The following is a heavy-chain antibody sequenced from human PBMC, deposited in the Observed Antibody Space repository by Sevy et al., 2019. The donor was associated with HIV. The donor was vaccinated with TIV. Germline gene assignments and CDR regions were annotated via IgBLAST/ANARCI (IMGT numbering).Heavy chain of an antibody. CDR2: INPSTGGT. J-gene: IGHJ4*02. CDR3: ARELDDFWSGYQY. CDR1: GYSFTGYF. Sequence: ASVKVSCKASGYSFTGYFLHWLRQAPGQGLEWMGWINPSTGGTMSAQNFQGRVTMTRDTSISTAYMQLSGLKSDDTAVYYCARELDDFWSGYQYWGRGSLVTVSS. V-gene: IGHV1-2*02. D-gene: IGHD3-3*01.